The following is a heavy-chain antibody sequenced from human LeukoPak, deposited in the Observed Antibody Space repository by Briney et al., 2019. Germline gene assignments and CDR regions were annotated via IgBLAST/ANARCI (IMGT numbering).Heavy chain of an antibody. Sequence: SGGSLRLSCAASGLSFRDQYFDWVRQAPGKGLEWVGRSKSKANSYSTDYAASVQGRFSISTDESSNSLYLQMNSLKTEDTALYYCVRRNFVAFDIWGQGTMVTVSS. J-gene: IGHJ3*02. CDR3: VRRNFVAFDI. CDR2: SKSKANSYST. V-gene: IGHV3-72*01. CDR1: GLSFRDQY.